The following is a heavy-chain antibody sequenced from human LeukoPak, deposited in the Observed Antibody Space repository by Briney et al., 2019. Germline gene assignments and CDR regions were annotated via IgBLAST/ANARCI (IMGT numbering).Heavy chain of an antibody. CDR3: ARGTSTDWFDP. CDR2: ISSSGSTI. CDR1: GFTFSSYE. V-gene: IGHV3-48*03. Sequence: GGSLRLSCAASGFTFSSYEMNWVRQAPGKGLEWVSYISSSGSTIYYADSVKGRFTISRDNAKNSLYLQMNSLRAEDTAVYYRARGTSTDWFDPWGQGTLVTVSS. D-gene: IGHD2-21*02. J-gene: IGHJ5*02.